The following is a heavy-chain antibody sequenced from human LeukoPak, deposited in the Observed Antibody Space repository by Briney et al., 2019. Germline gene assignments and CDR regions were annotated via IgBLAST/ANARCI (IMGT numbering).Heavy chain of an antibody. Sequence: GGSLRLSCAASGFTFSSYEMNWVRQAPGKGLEWVSYITSSGSITYYADSVKGRFTISRDNAKNTLYLQMNSLRVEDTAVYYCAKGLEGRNYFDYWGQGTLVAVSS. J-gene: IGHJ4*02. CDR2: ITSSGSIT. V-gene: IGHV3-48*03. CDR3: AKGLEGRNYFDY. CDR1: GFTFSSYE.